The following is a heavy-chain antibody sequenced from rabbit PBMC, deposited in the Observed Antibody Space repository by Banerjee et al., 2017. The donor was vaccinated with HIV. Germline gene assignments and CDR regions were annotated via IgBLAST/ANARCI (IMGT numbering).Heavy chain of an antibody. V-gene: IGHV1S43*01. CDR3: ARDPSYDEYGDSLYYFDL. Sequence: QQQLEESGGGLVKPGGTLTLTCKASGIDFSSYYYMCWVRQAPGKGLELIACIYTSSGSTWYANWVNGRFTISRSPSLKTVTLQMTSLTAADTATYFCARDPSYDEYGDSLYYFDLWGPGPLVTVS. CDR1: GIDFSSYYY. D-gene: IGHD2-1*01. J-gene: IGHJ4*01. CDR2: IYTSSGST.